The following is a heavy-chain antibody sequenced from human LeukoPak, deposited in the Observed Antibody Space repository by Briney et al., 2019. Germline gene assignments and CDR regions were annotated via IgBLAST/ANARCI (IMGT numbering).Heavy chain of an antibody. CDR3: ARDRGSGYYYKGWFDP. CDR1: GGSISSYY. D-gene: IGHD3-22*01. CDR2: IYYSGST. Sequence: TSETLSLTCTVSGGSISSYYWSWIRQPPGKGLEWIGYIYYSGSTNYNPSLKSRVTISVDTSKNQFSLKLSSVTAADTAVYYCARDRGSGYYYKGWFDPWGQGTLVTVSS. V-gene: IGHV4-59*01. J-gene: IGHJ5*02.